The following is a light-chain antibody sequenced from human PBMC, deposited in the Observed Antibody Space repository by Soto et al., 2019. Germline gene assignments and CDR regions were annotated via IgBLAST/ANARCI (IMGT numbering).Light chain of an antibody. CDR3: QQRLNWPPG. CDR2: DAS. CDR1: QSVGSY. J-gene: IGKJ1*01. V-gene: IGKV3-11*01. Sequence: PGERATLSCRASQSVGSYLAWYQQRPGQAPRLLISDASNRATGIPARFSGSGSGTDFTLTISSLEPADFGLYYCQQRLNWPPGFGQGTKVDIK.